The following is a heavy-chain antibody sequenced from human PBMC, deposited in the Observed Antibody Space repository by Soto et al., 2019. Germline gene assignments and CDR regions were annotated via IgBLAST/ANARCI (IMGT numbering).Heavy chain of an antibody. CDR2: IYWNDDE. J-gene: IGHJ5*02. V-gene: IGHV2-5*01. CDR1: GFSLGDFGEG. D-gene: IGHD2-8*02. CDR3: AHERWCCCSRGT. Sequence: QITLEESGPTLVKPTQTLTLTCSFSGFSLGDFGEGVGWVRQPPGEALEWLALIYWNDDERYNPSLESSLTISKYTSKNQGVLTMTNTEPLDTGTYPCAHERWCCCSRGTWGQGTLVTVSS.